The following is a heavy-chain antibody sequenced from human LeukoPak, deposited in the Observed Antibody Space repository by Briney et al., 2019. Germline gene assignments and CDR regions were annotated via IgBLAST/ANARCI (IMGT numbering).Heavy chain of an antibody. CDR1: GYTFTSYG. V-gene: IGHV1-18*01. D-gene: IGHD3-22*01. J-gene: IGHJ1*01. Sequence: ASVKVSCKASGYTFTSYGISWVRQAPGQGLEWMGWISAYNGNTNYAQKLQGRVTMTTDTSTSTAYMELRSLRSDDTAVYYCARDGPTYYYDSSGYYGDFQHWGQGTLVTVSS. CDR2: ISAYNGNT. CDR3: ARDGPTYYYDSSGYYGDFQH.